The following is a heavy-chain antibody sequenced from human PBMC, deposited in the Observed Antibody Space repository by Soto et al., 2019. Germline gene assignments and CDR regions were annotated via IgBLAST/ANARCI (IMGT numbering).Heavy chain of an antibody. CDR3: ARVYGGRGRGNWFDP. V-gene: IGHV4-59*01. Sequence: SETLSLTCTVSGGSISSYYWSWIRQPPGKGLEWIGYIYYSGSTNYNPSLKSRVTISVDTSKNQFSLKLSSVTAADTAVYYCARVYGGRGRGNWFDPWGQGTLVTVSS. D-gene: IGHD4-17*01. CDR1: GGSISSYY. J-gene: IGHJ5*02. CDR2: IYYSGST.